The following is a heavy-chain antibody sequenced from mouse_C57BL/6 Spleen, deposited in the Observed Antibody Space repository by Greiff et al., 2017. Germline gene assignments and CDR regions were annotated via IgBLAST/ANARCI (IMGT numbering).Heavy chain of an antibody. CDR2: ISAGGSYT. V-gene: IGHV5-4*01. J-gene: IGHJ2*01. CDR3: ARMLSYYFDY. Sequence: EVQLVESGAGLVKPGGSLKLSCAASGFTFSSYAMSWVRQTPEQGLEWVATISAGGSYTYYPDNVKGRFTISRDTATNTPYLQLSQLKSENSASYYDARMLSYYFDYWGQGTTLTVSS. CDR1: GFTFSSYA.